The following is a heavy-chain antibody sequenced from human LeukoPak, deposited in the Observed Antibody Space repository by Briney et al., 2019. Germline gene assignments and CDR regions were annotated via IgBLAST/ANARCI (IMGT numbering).Heavy chain of an antibody. CDR2: IYTSGSTP. CDR1: GGSINSYY. V-gene: IGHV4-4*07. J-gene: IGHJ4*02. CDR3: ARGRFYDTSGYYLDY. D-gene: IGHD3-22*01. Sequence: SETLSLTCTVSGGSINSYYWSWIRQSAGKGLEWIGRIYTSGSTPDYSPSLKSRVTMSIDTSKNQFSLKLSSVTAADTAVYYCARGRFYDTSGYYLDYWGQGTLVTVSS.